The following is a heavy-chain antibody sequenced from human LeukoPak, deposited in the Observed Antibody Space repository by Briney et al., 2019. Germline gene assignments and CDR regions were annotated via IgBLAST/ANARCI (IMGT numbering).Heavy chain of an antibody. D-gene: IGHD1-1*01. CDR1: GYTFSSYG. Sequence: GASVKVCCTASGYTFSSYGFSWVRQAPGQGLEWMGWINAYNGNTNYAQNLQGRVTMTTDTSTSTAYMELRSLRSDDTAVYYCARRQGTTLNFDYWGQGTLGTVSS. CDR3: ARRQGTTLNFDY. CDR2: INAYNGNT. V-gene: IGHV1-18*01. J-gene: IGHJ4*02.